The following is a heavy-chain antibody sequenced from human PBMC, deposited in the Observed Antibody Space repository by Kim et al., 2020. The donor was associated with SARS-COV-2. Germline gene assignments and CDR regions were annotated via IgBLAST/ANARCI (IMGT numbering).Heavy chain of an antibody. CDR3: AKDLYQLLTYGIDV. J-gene: IGHJ6*02. CDR2: ISGSGGST. D-gene: IGHD2-2*01. CDR1: GFTFSSYA. Sequence: GGSLRLSCAASGFTFSSYAMSWVRQAPGKGLEWVSAISGSGGSTYYADSVKGRFTISRDNSKNTLYLQMNSLRAEDTAVYYCAKDLYQLLTYGIDVWGQGTTVTVSS. V-gene: IGHV3-23*01.